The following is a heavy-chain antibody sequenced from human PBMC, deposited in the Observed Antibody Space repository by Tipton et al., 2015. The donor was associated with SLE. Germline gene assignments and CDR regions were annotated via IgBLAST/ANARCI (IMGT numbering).Heavy chain of an antibody. V-gene: IGHV3-21*05. CDR2: IRSSGDDK. D-gene: IGHD1-26*01. J-gene: IGHJ4*02. CDR1: GFIFSDDP. Sequence: GSLRLSCVVSGFIFSDDPMNWVRQAPGRGLEWVSNIRSSGDDKYYADSVKGRFTISRDNARNSLYLQMNSLRVEDTAVYYCVRDVYWASDSWGQGTRVTVSS. CDR3: VRDVYWASDS.